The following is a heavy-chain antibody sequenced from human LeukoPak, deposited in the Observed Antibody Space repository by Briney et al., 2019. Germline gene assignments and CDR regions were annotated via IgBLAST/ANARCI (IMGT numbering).Heavy chain of an antibody. CDR1: GGSFSGYY. CDR3: ARWAMATRRGYEY. D-gene: IGHD6-6*01. J-gene: IGHJ4*02. CDR2: IYNNGKP. Sequence: PSETLSLTCAVYGGSFSGYYWAWIRQPPGKGLEWIGHIYNNGKPDYNPSLKSRVTISLDMSKNQFSLKLSSVTAADTAVYYCARWAMATRRGYEYWGQGALVTVSS. V-gene: IGHV4-59*12.